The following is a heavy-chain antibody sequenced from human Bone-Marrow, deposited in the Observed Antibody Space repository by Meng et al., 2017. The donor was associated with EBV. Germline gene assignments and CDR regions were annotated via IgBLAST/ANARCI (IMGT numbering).Heavy chain of an antibody. CDR2: IYHSGST. V-gene: IGHV4-4*02. Sequence: VQESGQGLGKASGTLSLRGAVSGGTISSSNWWSWVRQPPGKGLEWIGEIYHSGSTNYNPSLKSRVTISVDKSKNQFSLKLSSVTAADTAVYYCASLAAAGPPFDYWGQGTLVTVSS. D-gene: IGHD6-13*01. J-gene: IGHJ4*02. CDR3: ASLAAAGPPFDY. CDR1: GGTISSSNW.